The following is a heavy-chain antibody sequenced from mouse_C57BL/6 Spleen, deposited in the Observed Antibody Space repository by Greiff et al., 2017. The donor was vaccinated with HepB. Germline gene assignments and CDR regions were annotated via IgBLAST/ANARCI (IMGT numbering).Heavy chain of an antibody. CDR2: INPNNGGT. CDR1: GYTFTDYN. CDR3: ARRKATAQVPWFAY. J-gene: IGHJ3*01. Sequence: EVQLQQSGPELVKPGASVKIPCKASGYTFTDYNMDWVKQSHGKSLEWIGDINPNNGGTIYNQKFKGKATLTVDKSSSTAYMELRSLTSEDTAVYYCARRKATAQVPWFAYWGQGTLVTVSA. V-gene: IGHV1-18*01. D-gene: IGHD3-2*02.